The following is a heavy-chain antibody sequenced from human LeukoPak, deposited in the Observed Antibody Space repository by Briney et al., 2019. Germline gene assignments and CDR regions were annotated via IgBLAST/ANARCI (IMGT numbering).Heavy chain of an antibody. J-gene: IGHJ4*02. Sequence: GGSLRLSCAVSGFPFSIYEMNWVRQAPGKGLEWVSNIGSSGTTIYYADSVKGRFSISRDNAKNSLYLQMNSLRVEETAVYYCALLAVASDFDYWGQGALVTVSS. D-gene: IGHD6-19*01. V-gene: IGHV3-48*03. CDR1: GFPFSIYE. CDR2: IGSSGTTI. CDR3: ALLAVASDFDY.